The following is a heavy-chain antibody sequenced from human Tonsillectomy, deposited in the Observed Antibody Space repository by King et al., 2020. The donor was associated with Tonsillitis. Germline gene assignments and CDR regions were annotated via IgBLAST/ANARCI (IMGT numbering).Heavy chain of an antibody. CDR1: GFPLRNYA. CDR2: ISGTGGTT. D-gene: IGHD6-19*01. Sequence: EVQLVESGGGLVQPGGSLRLSCAASGFPLRNYAMSWIRQAPGKGLEWVSAISGTGGTTYYADSVRGRFTISRDNSKNTLYLQLTSLRAEDTALYYCAKDRAEVDIAVAGFDYWGQGTLVTVSS. V-gene: IGHV3-23*04. CDR3: AKDRAEVDIAVAGFDY. J-gene: IGHJ4*02.